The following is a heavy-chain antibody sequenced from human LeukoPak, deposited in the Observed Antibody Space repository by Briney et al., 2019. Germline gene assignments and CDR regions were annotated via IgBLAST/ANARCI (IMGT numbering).Heavy chain of an antibody. CDR1: GGSINSYY. V-gene: IGHV4-59*01. Sequence: SETLCLTCTVSGGSINSYYWSWIRQPPGKELEWIGYIYYSWITNYNPSLKSRVTISVDTSKNQVSLRLSSVTAADTAVYCCARDASSWFFDYWGQGTLVTVSS. CDR3: ARDASSWFFDY. CDR2: IYYSWIT. J-gene: IGHJ4*02. D-gene: IGHD6-13*01.